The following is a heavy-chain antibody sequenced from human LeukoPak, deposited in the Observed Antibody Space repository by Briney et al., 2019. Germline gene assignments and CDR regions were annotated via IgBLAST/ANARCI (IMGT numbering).Heavy chain of an antibody. CDR3: ARESLWFGELHTYYYYGMDV. CDR2: ISAYNGNT. CDR1: GYTFTSYG. V-gene: IGHV1-18*01. Sequence: ASVKVSCKASGYTFTSYGISWVRQAPGQGLEWMGWISAYNGNTNYAQKLQGRVTMTTDTSTSTAYMELRGLRSDDTAVYYCARESLWFGELHTYYYYGMDVWGQGTTVTVSS. D-gene: IGHD3-10*01. J-gene: IGHJ6*02.